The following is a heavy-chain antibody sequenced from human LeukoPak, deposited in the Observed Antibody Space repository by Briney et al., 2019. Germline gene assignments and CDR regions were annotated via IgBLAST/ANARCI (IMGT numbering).Heavy chain of an antibody. D-gene: IGHD3-22*01. Sequence: GGSLRLSCAASGFTFSSYWMSWVRQAPGKGLEWVANIKQDGSEKYYVDSVKGRFTISRDNAKNSLYLQMNSLGAEDTAVYYCARTGRSNYYDSSGYYWGQGTLVTVSS. CDR1: GFTFSSYW. V-gene: IGHV3-7*01. J-gene: IGHJ4*02. CDR2: IKQDGSEK. CDR3: ARTGRSNYYDSSGYY.